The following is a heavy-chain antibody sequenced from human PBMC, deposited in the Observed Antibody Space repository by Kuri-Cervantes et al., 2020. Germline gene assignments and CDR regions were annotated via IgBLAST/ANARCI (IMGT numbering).Heavy chain of an antibody. Sequence: GESLKISCAASGFTFSSYSMNWVRQAPGKGLEWVSSISSSSSYIYCADSVKGRFTISRDNAKNSLYLQMNSLRAEDTAVYYCARVAVTTDFDYWGQGTLVTVSS. CDR3: ARVAVTTDFDY. V-gene: IGHV3-21*01. J-gene: IGHJ4*02. CDR2: ISSSSSYI. D-gene: IGHD4-17*01. CDR1: GFTFSSYS.